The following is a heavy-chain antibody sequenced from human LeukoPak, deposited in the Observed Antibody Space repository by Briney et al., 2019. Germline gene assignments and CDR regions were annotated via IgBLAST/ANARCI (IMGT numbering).Heavy chain of an antibody. Sequence: GGSLRLSCAASGFTFSSYAMSWVRQAPGKGLEWVSAISGSGGSTYYADSVKGRFTISRDNSKNTLYLQMNSLRAEDMAVYYCAKGVDILTGYYVYYFDYWGQGTLVTVSS. J-gene: IGHJ4*02. CDR2: ISGSGGST. CDR3: AKGVDILTGYYVYYFDY. D-gene: IGHD3-9*01. V-gene: IGHV3-23*01. CDR1: GFTFSSYA.